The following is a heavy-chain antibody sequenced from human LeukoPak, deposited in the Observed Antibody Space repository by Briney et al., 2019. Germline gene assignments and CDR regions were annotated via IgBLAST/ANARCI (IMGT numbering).Heavy chain of an antibody. V-gene: IGHV4-59*08. CDR3: ARLNNWGSEYYFDY. J-gene: IGHJ4*02. CDR1: GGSISSYY. CDR2: IYYTGST. Sequence: SETLSLTCTVSGGSISSYYWSWIRQPPGKGLEWIGYIYYTGSTKYNPSLKSRVTISVDTSKNQFSVKLSSVTAADTSVYYCARLNNWGSEYYFDYWGQGTLVTVSS. D-gene: IGHD7-27*01.